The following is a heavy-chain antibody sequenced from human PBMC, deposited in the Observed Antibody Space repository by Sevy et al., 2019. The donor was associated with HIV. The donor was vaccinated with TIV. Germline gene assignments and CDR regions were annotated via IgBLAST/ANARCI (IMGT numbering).Heavy chain of an antibody. J-gene: IGHJ4*02. CDR2: ISGSGGST. V-gene: IGHV3-23*01. Sequence: GGSLRLSCAASGFTFSSYAMSWVRQAPGKGLEWVLAISGSGGSTYYADSVKGRFTISRDNSKNTLYLQMNSLRAEDTAVYYCAKDQVRGGYAIFDYWGQGTLVTVSS. CDR1: GFTFSSYA. CDR3: AKDQVRGGYAIFDY. D-gene: IGHD1-26*01.